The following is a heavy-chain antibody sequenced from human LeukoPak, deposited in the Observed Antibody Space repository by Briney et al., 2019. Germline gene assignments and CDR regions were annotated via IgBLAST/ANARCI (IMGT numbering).Heavy chain of an antibody. CDR3: ARVQRRDGYNSDY. CDR1: GFTFSSYG. D-gene: IGHD5-24*01. CDR2: IWYDGSNK. J-gene: IGHJ4*02. Sequence: GGSLRLSCAASGFTFSSYGVHWVRQAPGKGLEWVAVIWYDGSNKYYADSVKGRFTISRDNSKNTLYLQMNSLRAEDTAVYYCARVQRRDGYNSDYWGQGTLVTVSS. V-gene: IGHV3-33*01.